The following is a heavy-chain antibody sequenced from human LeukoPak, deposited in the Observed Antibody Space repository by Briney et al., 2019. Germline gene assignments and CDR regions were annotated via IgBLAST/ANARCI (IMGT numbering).Heavy chain of an antibody. D-gene: IGHD3-10*01. CDR1: GGTFSGYY. V-gene: IGHV4-34*01. Sequence: SETLSLTCAGCGGTFSGYYWSWIRQPPGKGLEWIGEINHSGSTNYNPSLKSRVTISEDKSKNQYSLKLSSVTAADRAVYYCASFPTSMVRGYYYYYYGMDVWGQGTTVTVSS. J-gene: IGHJ6*02. CDR3: ASFPTSMVRGYYYYYYGMDV. CDR2: INHSGST.